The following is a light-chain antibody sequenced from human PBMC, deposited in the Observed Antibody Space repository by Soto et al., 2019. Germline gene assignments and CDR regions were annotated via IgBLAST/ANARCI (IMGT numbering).Light chain of an antibody. CDR1: QGISDY. V-gene: IGKV1-27*01. CDR2: AAS. CDR3: QKYNSALGT. J-gene: IGKJ3*01. Sequence: DIQMTQSPSPLSASVGDRVTITCRASQGISDYLAWYQQKPGKVPKLLIYAASTLQSGVPSRFSGSGSGTDFTLTISSLQPEDVATYYCQKYNSALGTFGPGTKVDIK.